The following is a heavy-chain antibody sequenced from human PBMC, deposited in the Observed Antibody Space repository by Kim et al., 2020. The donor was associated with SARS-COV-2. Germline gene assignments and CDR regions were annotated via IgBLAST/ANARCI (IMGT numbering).Heavy chain of an antibody. D-gene: IGHD2-21*01. CDR1: GGSISSSSYY. V-gene: IGHV4-39*01. CDR3: ARHPPILWWTFQH. J-gene: IGHJ1*01. CDR2: IYYSGST. Sequence: SETLSLTCTVSGGSISSSSYYWGWIRQPPGKGLEWIGRIYYSGSTYYNPSPTSRVTISVDTSKNQCSLKLSSVTAADTAGYYCARHPPILWWTFQHWGQGTLVTVSS.